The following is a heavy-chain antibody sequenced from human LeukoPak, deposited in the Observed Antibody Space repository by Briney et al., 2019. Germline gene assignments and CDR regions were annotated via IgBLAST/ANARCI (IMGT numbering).Heavy chain of an antibody. CDR1: GFTFSRYA. CDR3: VKSAGFDWLSPLDAFDI. CDR2: ISSSGGST. Sequence: TGGSLRLSCSASGFTFSRYAMHWVRQAPGKGLEYVSAISSSGGSTYYADSVKGRFTISRDNSKDTLYLQMSCLRAEDTTVYYCVKSAGFDWLSPLDAFDIWGQGTMVTVSS. V-gene: IGHV3-64D*06. J-gene: IGHJ3*02. D-gene: IGHD3-9*01.